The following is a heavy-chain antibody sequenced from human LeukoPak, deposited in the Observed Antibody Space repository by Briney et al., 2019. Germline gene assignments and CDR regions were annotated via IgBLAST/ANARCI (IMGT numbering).Heavy chain of an antibody. J-gene: IGHJ4*02. Sequence: SGTLSLTCAVSGGSISSSNWWSWVRQPPGKGLEWIGEIYHSGSTNYNPSLKSRVTISVDTSKNQFSLKLSSVTAADTAVYYCARGGGAAAGTTSAYYFDYWGQGTLVTVSS. V-gene: IGHV4-4*02. CDR3: ARGGGAAAGTTSAYYFDY. D-gene: IGHD6-13*01. CDR1: GGSISSSNW. CDR2: IYHSGST.